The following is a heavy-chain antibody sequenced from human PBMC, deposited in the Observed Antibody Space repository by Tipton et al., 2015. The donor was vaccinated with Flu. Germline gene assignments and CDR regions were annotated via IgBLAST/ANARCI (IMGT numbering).Heavy chain of an antibody. CDR3: ARDSAAHYGMDV. CDR1: GGSISSYY. V-gene: IGHV4-59*08. CDR2: IYYSGST. Sequence: TLSLTCAVSGGSISSYYWSWIRQPPGKGLEWIGYIYYSGSTNYNPSLKSRVTISVDTSKNQFSLKLSSVTAADTAVYYCARDSAAHYGMDVRGQGTTVTVFS. D-gene: IGHD6-13*01. J-gene: IGHJ6*02.